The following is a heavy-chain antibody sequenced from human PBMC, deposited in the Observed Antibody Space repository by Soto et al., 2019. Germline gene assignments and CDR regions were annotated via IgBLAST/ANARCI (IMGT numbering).Heavy chain of an antibody. CDR2: IYIGGST. CDR1: GFTVSSNY. Sequence: EVQLVESGGGLIQPGGSLRLSCAASGFTVSSNYMSWVRQAPGKGLEWVSVIYIGGSTYYADSVKGRFTISRDNSKNTLYLQMNSLRAEDTAVYYCASRSGSYYAGYYYYGMDVWGQGTTVTVSS. D-gene: IGHD1-26*01. CDR3: ASRSGSYYAGYYYYGMDV. J-gene: IGHJ6*02. V-gene: IGHV3-53*01.